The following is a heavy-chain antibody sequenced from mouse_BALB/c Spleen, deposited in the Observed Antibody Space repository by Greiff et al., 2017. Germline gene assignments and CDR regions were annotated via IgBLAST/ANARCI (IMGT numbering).Heavy chain of an antibody. CDR3: ARDADGAY. J-gene: IGHJ3*01. V-gene: IGHV5-4*02. Sequence: EVQRVESGGGLVKPGGSLKLSCAASGFTFSDYYMYWVRQTPEKRLEWVATISDGGSYTYYPDSVKGRFPISRDNAKNNLYLQMSSLKSEDTAMSYCARDADGAYWGQGTRVTVSA. CDR1: GFTFSDYY. CDR2: ISDGGSYT.